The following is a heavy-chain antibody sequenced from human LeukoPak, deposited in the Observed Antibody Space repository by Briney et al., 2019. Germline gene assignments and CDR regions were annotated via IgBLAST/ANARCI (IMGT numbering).Heavy chain of an antibody. D-gene: IGHD3-10*01. CDR2: ISWNSGSI. Sequence: PGGSLRLSCAASGFTFDDYAMHWVRQAPGKGLEWVSGISWNSGSIGYADSVKGRFTISRDNAKNSLYLQMNSLRAEDTALYYCANSAYYYGSGSSYAFDIWGQGTMVTVSS. J-gene: IGHJ3*02. CDR1: GFTFDDYA. CDR3: ANSAYYYGSGSSYAFDI. V-gene: IGHV3-9*01.